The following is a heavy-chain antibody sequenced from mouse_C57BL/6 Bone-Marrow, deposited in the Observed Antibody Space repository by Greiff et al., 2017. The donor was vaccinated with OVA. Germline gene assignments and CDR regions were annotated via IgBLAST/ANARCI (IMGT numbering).Heavy chain of an antibody. CDR3: ARGFYYYGSSYWYFDV. CDR1: GYTFTTYP. D-gene: IGHD1-1*01. V-gene: IGHV1-47*01. J-gene: IGHJ1*03. CDR2: FHPYNDDT. Sequence: QVQLKESGAELVKPGASVKMSCKASGYTFTTYPIEWMKQNHGKSLEWIGNFHPYNDDTKYNEKFKGKATLTVEKSSSTVYLELSRLTSDDSAVYDCARGFYYYGSSYWYFDVWGTGTTVTVSS.